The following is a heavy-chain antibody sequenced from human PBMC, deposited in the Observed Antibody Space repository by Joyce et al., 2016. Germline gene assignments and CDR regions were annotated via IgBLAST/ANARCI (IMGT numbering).Heavy chain of an antibody. V-gene: IGHV3-74*01. CDR2: INTDGSST. CDR3: VRGISARPGGPNWFDP. CDR1: GFSFSGYW. J-gene: IGHJ5*02. Sequence: EVQLVESGGGLVQPGGSLRLSCAASGFSFSGYWIHWVRQAPGKGMVGVSRINTDGSSTRFAESVKGRFTISRDNAKNTLYLQMNSLRAEDTAVYYCVRGISARPGGPNWFDPWGQGTLVTVSS. D-gene: IGHD6-6*01.